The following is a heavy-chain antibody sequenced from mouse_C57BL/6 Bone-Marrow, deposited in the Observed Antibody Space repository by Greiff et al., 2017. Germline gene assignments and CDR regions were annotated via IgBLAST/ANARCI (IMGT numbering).Heavy chain of an antibody. J-gene: IGHJ2*01. V-gene: IGHV1-9*01. CDR3: ARWLLLRPGYFDY. CDR2: ILPGSGST. Sequence: QVHVKQPGAELVMPGASVKLSCKASGYTFTSYWIEWVKQRPGHGLEWIGEILPGSGSTNYNEKFKGKATFTADTSSNTAYMQLSSLTTEDSAIYYCARWLLLRPGYFDYWGQGTTLTVSS. D-gene: IGHD1-1*01. CDR1: GYTFTSYW.